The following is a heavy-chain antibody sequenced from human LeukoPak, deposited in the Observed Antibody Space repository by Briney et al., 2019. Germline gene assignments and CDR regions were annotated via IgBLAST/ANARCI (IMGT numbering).Heavy chain of an antibody. CDR2: ISSSSSYI. Sequence: GGSLRLSCAASGFTFSNAWMNWVRQAPGKGLEWVSSISSSSSYIYYADSVKGRFTISRDNAKNSLYLQMNSLRAEDTAVYYCARLMGHYYYGMDVWGQGTTVTVSS. CDR1: GFTFSNAW. J-gene: IGHJ6*02. D-gene: IGHD2-8*01. V-gene: IGHV3-21*01. CDR3: ARLMGHYYYGMDV.